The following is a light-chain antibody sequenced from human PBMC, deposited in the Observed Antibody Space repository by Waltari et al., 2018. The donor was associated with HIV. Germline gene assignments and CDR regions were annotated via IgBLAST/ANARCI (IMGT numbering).Light chain of an antibody. CDR1: TLGDKY. J-gene: IGLJ2*01. CDR2: KDS. CDR3: QAWDSSTVV. V-gene: IGLV3-1*01. Sequence: SYELTQPPSVSVSPAQTASITFSGDTLGDKYACWYQQKPGQAPVLGIYKDSKRHSGIRERFSGSNAGNTDTLTISGTQAMDEADYYCQAWDSSTVVFGGGTKLTVL.